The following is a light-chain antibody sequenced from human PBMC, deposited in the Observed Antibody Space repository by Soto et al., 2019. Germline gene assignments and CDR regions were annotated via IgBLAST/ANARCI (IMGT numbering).Light chain of an antibody. CDR1: QSVSSN. CDR3: QQYNNWPPIT. CDR2: GAS. Sequence: EIVMTQSTATLSVSPGERATLSCRASQSVSSNLAWYQQKPAQAPRLRIYGASTRATGIPARFSGSGSATEFTPTISSLQSEDFAVYYCQQYNNWPPITFGQGTRLEIK. J-gene: IGKJ5*01. V-gene: IGKV3-15*01.